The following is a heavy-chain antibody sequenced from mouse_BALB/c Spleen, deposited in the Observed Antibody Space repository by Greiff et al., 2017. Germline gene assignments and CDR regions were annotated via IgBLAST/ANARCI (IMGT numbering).Heavy chain of an antibody. V-gene: IGHV1-87*01. CDR3: ASRNQYGNYLYAMDY. CDR1: GYTFTSYW. D-gene: IGHD2-10*02. CDR2: IYPGDGDT. Sequence: QVQLQQSGAELARPGASVKLSCKASGYTFTSYWMQWVKQRPGQGLEWIGAIYPGDGDTRYTQKFKGKATLTADKSSSTAYMQLSSLASEDSAVYYCASRNQYGNYLYAMDYWGQGTSVTVSS. J-gene: IGHJ4*01.